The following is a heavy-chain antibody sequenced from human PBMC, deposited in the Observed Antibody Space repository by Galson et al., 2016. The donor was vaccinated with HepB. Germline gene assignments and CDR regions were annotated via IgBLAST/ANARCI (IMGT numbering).Heavy chain of an antibody. Sequence: WIRQHPGKGLQWMALIYLGDSDARYNPPFQGQVTFSADKSITTALLQWTSLKASDTAVYYCARSKRGDGMDVWGLGTTVTVS. CDR2: IYLGDSDA. V-gene: IGHV5-51*01. D-gene: IGHD3-10*01. CDR3: ARSKRGDGMDV. J-gene: IGHJ6*02.